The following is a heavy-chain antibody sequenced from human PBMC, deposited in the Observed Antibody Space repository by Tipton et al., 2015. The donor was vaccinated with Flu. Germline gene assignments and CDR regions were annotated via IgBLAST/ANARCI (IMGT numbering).Heavy chain of an antibody. D-gene: IGHD2-21*02. CDR3: ARDVVTTIGAFDI. Sequence: TLSLTCTVSGGSISSGGYYWSWIRQHPGKGLEWIGYIYYSGSTYYNPSLKSRVTISVDTSKNQFSLKLSSVTAADTAVYYCARDVVTTIGAFDIWGQGTVVTVSS. CDR2: IYYSGST. J-gene: IGHJ3*02. CDR1: GGSISSGGYY. V-gene: IGHV4-31*03.